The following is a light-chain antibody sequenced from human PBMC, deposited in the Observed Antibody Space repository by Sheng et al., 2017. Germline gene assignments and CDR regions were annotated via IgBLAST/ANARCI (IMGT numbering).Light chain of an antibody. V-gene: IGKV1-5*03. Sequence: DIQMTQSPSTLSASVGDRVTITCRASQSIDNWLAWYQQKPGRAPKLLIYKASNLETGVPSRFSGSGSGTEFTLTISSLQPDDFATYYCQHFSGFSPWTFGQGTKV. CDR3: QHFSGFSPWT. J-gene: IGKJ1*01. CDR1: QSIDNW. CDR2: KAS.